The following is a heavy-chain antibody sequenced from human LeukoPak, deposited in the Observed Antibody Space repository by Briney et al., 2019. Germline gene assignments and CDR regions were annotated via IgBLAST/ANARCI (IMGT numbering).Heavy chain of an antibody. D-gene: IGHD6-13*01. CDR3: ARAGIAAAGTPFEY. J-gene: IGHJ4*02. CDR1: GGSISSGDYY. Sequence: SQTLSLTCTVSGGSISSGDYYWSWIRQPPGKGLEWIGYIYYSGSTYYNPSLKSRVTISVDTSKNQFSLKLSSVTAADTAVYYCARAGIAAAGTPFEYWGQGTLVTVSS. V-gene: IGHV4-30-4*01. CDR2: IYYSGST.